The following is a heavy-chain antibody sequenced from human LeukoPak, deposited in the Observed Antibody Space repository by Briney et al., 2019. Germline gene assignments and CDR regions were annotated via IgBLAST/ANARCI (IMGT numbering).Heavy chain of an antibody. D-gene: IGHD3-9*01. CDR3: ARGHQLRYFDGSPSTNLDY. CDR1: GYTFTGYY. J-gene: IGHJ4*02. Sequence: ASVKVSCKASGYTFTGYYMHWVRQAPGQGLEWMGWINPNSGGTNYAQKFQGRVTMTRDTSISTTYMELSRLRSDDTAVYYCARGHQLRYFDGSPSTNLDYWGQGTLVTVSS. V-gene: IGHV1-2*02. CDR2: INPNSGGT.